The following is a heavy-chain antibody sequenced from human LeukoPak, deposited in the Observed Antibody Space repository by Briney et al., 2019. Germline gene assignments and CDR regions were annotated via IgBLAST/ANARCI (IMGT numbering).Heavy chain of an antibody. CDR3: ARGPDYDILADYFDY. Sequence: GGSLRLSCAASGFTFSSYSMNWVRQAPGKGLEWVSSISSSSSYIYYADSVKGRFTISRDNAKNSLYLQMNSLRPEDTAVYYCARGPDYDILADYFDYWGQGTLVTVSS. CDR2: ISSSSSYI. D-gene: IGHD3-9*01. CDR1: GFTFSSYS. J-gene: IGHJ4*02. V-gene: IGHV3-21*01.